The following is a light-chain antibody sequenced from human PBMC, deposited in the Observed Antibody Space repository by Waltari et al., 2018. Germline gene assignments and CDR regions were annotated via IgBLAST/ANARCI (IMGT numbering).Light chain of an antibody. V-gene: IGLV4-69*01. J-gene: IGLJ3*02. CDR1: SGHTSDA. CDR2: VNSDGSH. CDR3: QTWGSGIQV. Sequence: QLVRTQSPSASASPGASVKLTCTRSSGHTSDAIAGPEQPPRKGPRHLMIVNSDGSHHKRDEIPDRFSGSRSGAERYLIIYSLQSDDEADYYCQTWGSGIQVFGGGTKLTVL.